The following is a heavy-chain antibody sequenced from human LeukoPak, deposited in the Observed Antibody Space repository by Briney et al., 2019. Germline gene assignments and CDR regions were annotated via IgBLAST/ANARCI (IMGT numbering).Heavy chain of an antibody. Sequence: SETLSLTCTVSGGSVSSGSYYWSWIRQPPGKGLEWIGYSYYSGSTNYNPSLKSRVTISVDTSKNQFSLKLSSVTAADTAVYYCARRYVRSAFDYWGQGTLVTVSS. CDR2: SYYSGST. D-gene: IGHD2-15*01. V-gene: IGHV4-61*01. CDR3: ARRYVRSAFDY. J-gene: IGHJ4*02. CDR1: GGSVSSGSYY.